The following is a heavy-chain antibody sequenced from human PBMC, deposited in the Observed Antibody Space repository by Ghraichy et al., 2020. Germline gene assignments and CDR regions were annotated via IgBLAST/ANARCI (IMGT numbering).Heavy chain of an antibody. D-gene: IGHD3-9*01. CDR3: ARVRRTKIDWWGDIFY. Sequence: GGSLRLSCVASGFTFSDYSIHWVRQAPGKGLEWVAGISFNGQYKYYADSVKGRFTISRDDSRNTLYLQLNSLGPEDSALYYCARVRRTKIDWWGDIFYWGPGTLITV. CDR2: ISFNGQYK. V-gene: IGHV3-30*04. CDR1: GFTFSDYS. J-gene: IGHJ4*01.